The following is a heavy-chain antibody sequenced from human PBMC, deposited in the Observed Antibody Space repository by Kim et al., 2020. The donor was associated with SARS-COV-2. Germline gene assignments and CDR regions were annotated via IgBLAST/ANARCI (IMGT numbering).Heavy chain of an antibody. Sequence: SVKGRFTISRDNSKNTLYLQMNSLRAEDTAVYYCAKGTRMTTVTRDWFDPWGQGTLVTVSS. CDR3: AKGTRMTTVTRDWFDP. J-gene: IGHJ5*02. V-gene: IGHV3-23*01. D-gene: IGHD4-4*01.